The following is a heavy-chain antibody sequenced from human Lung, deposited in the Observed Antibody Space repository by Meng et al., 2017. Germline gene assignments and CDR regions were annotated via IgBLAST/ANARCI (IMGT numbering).Heavy chain of an antibody. Sequence: QVQPVQSGPEGKKPGGSVKGSCKASDYTFTGYGVSWVRQAPGQGLEWMAWLGAHDGDTSHAPKFQGRVTVSADRPTATAYMELRSLRSDDTAVYYCARGTPGRSYSDYWGQGTLVTVSS. V-gene: IGHV1-18*01. CDR2: LGAHDGDT. CDR3: ARGTPGRSYSDY. J-gene: IGHJ4*02. D-gene: IGHD3-10*01. CDR1: DYTFTGYG.